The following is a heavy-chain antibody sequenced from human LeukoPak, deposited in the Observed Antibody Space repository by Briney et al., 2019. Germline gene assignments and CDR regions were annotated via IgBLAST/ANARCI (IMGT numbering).Heavy chain of an antibody. CDR1: GYSFTSYW. Sequence: GESLKISCKGSGYSFTSYWIGWVRQMPGKGLEGMGIIYPGDSDTRYSPSFQGQVTISADKSISTAYLQWSSLKASDTAMYYCARSLIHDYGDYSGVDVWGQGTTVTVSS. CDR2: IYPGDSDT. J-gene: IGHJ6*02. D-gene: IGHD4-17*01. CDR3: ARSLIHDYGDYSGVDV. V-gene: IGHV5-51*01.